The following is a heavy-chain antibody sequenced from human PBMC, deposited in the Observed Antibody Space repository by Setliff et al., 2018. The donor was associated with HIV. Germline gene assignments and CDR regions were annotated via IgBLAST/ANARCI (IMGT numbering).Heavy chain of an antibody. CDR2: IDSFKGNT. CDR3: ARYRDSSDPGFYYMDV. V-gene: IGHV1-18*01. CDR1: GYTYTDSR. D-gene: IGHD3-22*01. Sequence: ASVKVSCKTSGYTYTDSRITWVRQAPGQGLEWMGWIDSFKGNTKYAQKFQGRVTMITDTSTNTAYMELKSLRSDDTAVYYCARYRDSSDPGFYYMDVWGRGTTVTVSS. J-gene: IGHJ6*03.